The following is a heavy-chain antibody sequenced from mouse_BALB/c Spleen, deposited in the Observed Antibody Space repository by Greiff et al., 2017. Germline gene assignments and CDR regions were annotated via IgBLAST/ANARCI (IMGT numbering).Heavy chain of an antibody. CDR2: ISSGSSTI. CDR3: ARRGYDYGDAMDY. CDR1: GFTFSSFG. J-gene: IGHJ4*01. D-gene: IGHD2-4*01. V-gene: IGHV5-17*02. Sequence: EVQLVESGGGLVQPGGSRKLSCAASGFTFSSFGMHWVRQAPEKGLEWVAYISSGSSTIYYADTVKGRFTISRDNPKNTLFLQMTSLRSEDTAMYYCARRGYDYGDAMDYWGQGTSVTVSS.